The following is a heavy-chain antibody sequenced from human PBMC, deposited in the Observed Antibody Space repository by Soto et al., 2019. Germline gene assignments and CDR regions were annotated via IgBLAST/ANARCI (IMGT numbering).Heavy chain of an antibody. V-gene: IGHV1-46*01. CDR2: INPSGGST. CDR1: GYTFTSYY. CDR3: ASPSVRSNYYYYYGMDV. D-gene: IGHD4-4*01. J-gene: IGHJ6*02. Sequence: QVQLVQSGAEVKKPGASVKVSCKASGYTFTSYYMHWVRQAPGQGLEWMGIINPSGGSTSYAQKFQGRVTMTRDRSTSTVYMELSSLSSEDTAVYYCASPSVRSNYYYYYGMDVWGQGTTVTVSS.